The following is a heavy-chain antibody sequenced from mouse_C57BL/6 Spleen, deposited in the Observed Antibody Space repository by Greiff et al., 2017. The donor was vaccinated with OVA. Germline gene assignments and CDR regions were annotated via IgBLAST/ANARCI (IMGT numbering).Heavy chain of an antibody. CDR2: ISYDGSN. J-gene: IGHJ1*03. CDR1: GYSITSGYY. Sequence: DVKLQESGPGLVKPSQSLSLTCSVTGYSITSGYYWNWIRQFPGNKLEWMGYISYDGSNNYNPSLKNRISITRDTSKNQFFLKLNSVTTEDTATYYCAREGYYYGSSPVWGTGTTVTVSS. V-gene: IGHV3-6*01. CDR3: AREGYYYGSSPV. D-gene: IGHD1-1*01.